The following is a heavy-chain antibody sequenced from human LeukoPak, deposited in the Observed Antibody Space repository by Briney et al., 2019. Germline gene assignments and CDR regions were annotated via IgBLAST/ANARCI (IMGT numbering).Heavy chain of an antibody. Sequence: ASVKVSCKASGYTFTSYYMHWVRQAPGQGLEWMGIINPSGGSTSYAQKFQGRVTMTRDTSTSTVYMELSSLRSEDTAVYYCAKGSWFGDQGYYGMDVWGQGTTVTVSS. CDR2: INPSGGST. CDR3: AKGSWFGDQGYYGMDV. D-gene: IGHD3-10*01. CDR1: GYTFTSYY. V-gene: IGHV1-46*01. J-gene: IGHJ6*02.